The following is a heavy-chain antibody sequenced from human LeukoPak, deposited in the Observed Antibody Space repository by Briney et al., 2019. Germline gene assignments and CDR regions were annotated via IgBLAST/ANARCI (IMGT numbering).Heavy chain of an antibody. CDR3: ARDIAGYCGGGSCHSGGAFDI. CDR1: GGSFSGYY. CDR2: INHSGST. Sequence: SSETLSLTCAVYGGSFSGYYWSWIRQPPGKGLEWIGEINHSGSTNYNPSLKSRVTISVDTSKNQFSLRLSSVTAADTAVYYCARDIAGYCGGGSCHSGGAFDIWGQGTMVTVSS. V-gene: IGHV4-34*01. D-gene: IGHD2-15*01. J-gene: IGHJ3*02.